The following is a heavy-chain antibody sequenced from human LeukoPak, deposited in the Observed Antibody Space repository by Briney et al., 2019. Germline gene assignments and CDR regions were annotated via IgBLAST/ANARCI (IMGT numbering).Heavy chain of an antibody. J-gene: IGHJ6*02. CDR2: IWYDGSNK. Sequence: PGGSLRLSCAASGFIFSTYAMHWVRQAPGKGLEWVAVIWYDGSNKYYADSVKGRFTISRDNSKNTLYLQMNSLRAEDTAVYYCARDRGGRYYYYYGMDVWGQGTTVTVSS. D-gene: IGHD6-25*01. CDR3: ARDRGGRYYYYYGMDV. CDR1: GFIFSTYA. V-gene: IGHV3-33*08.